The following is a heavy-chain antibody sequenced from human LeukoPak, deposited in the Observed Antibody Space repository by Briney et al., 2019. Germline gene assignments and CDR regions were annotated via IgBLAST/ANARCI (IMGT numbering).Heavy chain of an antibody. D-gene: IGHD2-2*01. V-gene: IGHV3-23*01. CDR3: AKTFGTIDPFEY. Sequence: GGSLRLSCAASGFTFSNYAMSWVRQAPGKGLEWVSSISDSGGNTYYADSVKGRFTISRDNSKNTLYLQMNSLRAEDTAVYYCAKTFGTIDPFEYWGQGTLVTVSS. J-gene: IGHJ4*02. CDR2: ISDSGGNT. CDR1: GFTFSNYA.